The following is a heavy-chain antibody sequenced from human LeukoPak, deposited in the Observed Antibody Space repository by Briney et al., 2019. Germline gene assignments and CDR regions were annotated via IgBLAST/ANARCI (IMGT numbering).Heavy chain of an antibody. CDR3: ARGGYCSGGSCYSVRSSSDY. CDR1: GGTFSSYA. V-gene: IGHV1-69*13. Sequence: SVKVSRKASGGTFSSYAISWVRQAPGQGLEWMGGIIPIFGTANYAQKFQGRVTITADESTSTAYMELSSLRSEDTAVYYCARGGYCSGGSCYSVRSSSDYWGQGTLVTVSS. CDR2: IIPIFGTA. J-gene: IGHJ4*02. D-gene: IGHD2-15*01.